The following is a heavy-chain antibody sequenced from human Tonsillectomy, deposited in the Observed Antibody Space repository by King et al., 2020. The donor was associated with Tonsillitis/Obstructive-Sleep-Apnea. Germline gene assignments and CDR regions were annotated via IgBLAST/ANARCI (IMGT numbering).Heavy chain of an antibody. J-gene: IGHJ4*02. CDR3: ASSPDSDGLGSLDY. Sequence: VQLQQWGAGLLKPSETLSLTCAVYGGSFSGYYLRWIRQPPGKGLEWIGEINHSGSTNYNPSLKSRGTILVDTSKNQFSLKLSSVTAADTAVYYCASSPDSDGLGSLDYWGQGTLVTVSS. CDR1: GGSFSGYY. D-gene: IGHD3-10*01. V-gene: IGHV4-34*01. CDR2: INHSGST.